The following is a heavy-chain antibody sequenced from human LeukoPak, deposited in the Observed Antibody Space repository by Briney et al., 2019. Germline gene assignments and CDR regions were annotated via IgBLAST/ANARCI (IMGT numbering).Heavy chain of an antibody. CDR3: ARGLIAVAGTVFDY. CDR1: GFTFSNYA. J-gene: IGHJ4*02. CDR2: ISESGEDP. Sequence: PGGSLRLSCAASGFTFSNYAMNWVRQAPGKGLEWVSSISESGEDPSYADSVKGRFIISRDNSKNTLYLQMNSLRAEDTAVYYCARGLIAVAGTVFDYWGQGTLVTVSS. V-gene: IGHV3-23*01. D-gene: IGHD6-19*01.